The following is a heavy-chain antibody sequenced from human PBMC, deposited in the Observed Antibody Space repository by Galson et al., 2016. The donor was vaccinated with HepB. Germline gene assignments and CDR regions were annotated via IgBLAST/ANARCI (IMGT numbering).Heavy chain of an antibody. D-gene: IGHD2-21*01. J-gene: IGHJ5*02. CDR1: GYRFGSYG. CDR3: ARTGGGYCDGERCYNWFDP. CDR2: FKPSSGKT. V-gene: IGHV1-18*01. Sequence: SVKVSCKASGYRFGSYGISWVRQAPGLGLEWMGWFKPSSGKTDYAQRFAGRVTMTIDTSTTTAYMDLRSLTSDDTAVYYCARTGGGYCDGERCYNWFDPWGQGTLVSVSS.